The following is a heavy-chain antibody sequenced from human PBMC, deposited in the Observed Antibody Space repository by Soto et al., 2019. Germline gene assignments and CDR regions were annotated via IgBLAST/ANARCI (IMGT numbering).Heavy chain of an antibody. J-gene: IGHJ4*01. V-gene: IGHV4-34*01. CDR3: ARERMGGTILRLYYLDF. D-gene: IGHD1-1*01. CDR1: GGSFRGYY. Sequence: SETLSLTCVVYGGSFRGYYWNWIRQSPGKGLEWIGEINHSGSTNYNPSLKSRVTISVDTSKNQFSLKLSSVTAADTAVYYCARERMGGTILRLYYLDFWGHGTLVTVLL. CDR2: INHSGST.